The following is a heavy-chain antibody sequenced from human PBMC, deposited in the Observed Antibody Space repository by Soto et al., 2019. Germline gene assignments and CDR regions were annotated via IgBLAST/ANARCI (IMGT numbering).Heavy chain of an antibody. CDR3: ARLGYCSSTSCYVLILDY. D-gene: IGHD2-2*01. CDR1: GGSISSYY. CDR2: IYYSGST. Sequence: SETLSLTCTVSGGSISSYYWSWIRQPPGKGLEWIGYIYYSGSTNYNPSLKSRVTISVDTSKNQFSLKLSSVTAADTAVYYCARLGYCSSTSCYVLILDYWGQGTLVTVS. V-gene: IGHV4-59*01. J-gene: IGHJ4*02.